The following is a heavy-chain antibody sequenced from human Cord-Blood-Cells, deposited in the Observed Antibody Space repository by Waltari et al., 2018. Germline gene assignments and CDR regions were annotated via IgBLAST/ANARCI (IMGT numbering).Heavy chain of an antibody. V-gene: IGHV3-73*02. CDR1: GFTFSGSA. D-gene: IGHD6-6*01. CDR2: IRRKANSYAT. CDR3: TRQGEYSSSSVDY. J-gene: IGHJ4*02. Sequence: EVQLVESGGGLVQPGGSLKLSCAASGFTFSGSAMHWVRQASGKGLEWVGRIRRKANSYATAYAASVKGRFTISRDDSKNTAYLQMNSLKTEDTAVYYCTRQGEYSSSSVDYWGQGTLVTVSS.